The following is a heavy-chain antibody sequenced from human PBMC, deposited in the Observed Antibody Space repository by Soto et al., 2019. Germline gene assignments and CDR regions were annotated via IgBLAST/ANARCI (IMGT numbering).Heavy chain of an antibody. V-gene: IGHV3-30-3*01. CDR1: GFTFSSYA. J-gene: IGHJ3*02. Sequence: QVQLVESGGGVVQPGRSLRLSCAASGFTFSSYAMHWVRQAPGKGLEWVAVISYDGSNKYYADSVKGRFTISRDNSKNTLYLQMNSLRAEDTAVYYCAREATRNDVANAFDIWGKGTMVTVSS. CDR2: ISYDGSNK. CDR3: AREATRNDVANAFDI. D-gene: IGHD1-1*01.